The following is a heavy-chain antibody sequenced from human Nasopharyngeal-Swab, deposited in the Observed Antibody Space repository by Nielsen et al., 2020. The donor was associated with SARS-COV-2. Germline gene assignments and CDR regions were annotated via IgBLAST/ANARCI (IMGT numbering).Heavy chain of an antibody. D-gene: IGHD5-24*01. J-gene: IGHJ6*02. CDR1: GGSVSSGSYY. CDR3: ARVSWDGYYYYYGLDV. CDR2: IYYSGST. Sequence: SETLSLTCTVSGGSVSSGSYYWSWIRQPPGKGLEWIGYIYYSGSTNYNPSVKSRVTISVDTSKNQFSLKLSSVTAADTAVYYCARVSWDGYYYYYGLDVWGQGTTATVSS. V-gene: IGHV4-61*01.